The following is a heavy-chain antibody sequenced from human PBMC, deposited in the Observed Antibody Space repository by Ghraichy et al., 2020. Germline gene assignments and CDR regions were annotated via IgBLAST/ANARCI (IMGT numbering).Heavy chain of an antibody. Sequence: GESLNISCKGSGYSFTSYWIGWVRQMPGKGLEWMGIIYPGDSDTRYSPSFQGQVTISADKSISTAYLQWSSLKASDTAMYYCARVRVGIVGASGYFDYWGQGTLVTVSS. CDR1: GYSFTSYW. CDR3: ARVRVGIVGASGYFDY. V-gene: IGHV5-51*01. D-gene: IGHD1-26*01. CDR2: IYPGDSDT. J-gene: IGHJ4*02.